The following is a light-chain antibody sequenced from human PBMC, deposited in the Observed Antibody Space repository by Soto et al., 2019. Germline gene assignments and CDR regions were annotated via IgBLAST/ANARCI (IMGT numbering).Light chain of an antibody. CDR3: SSYTCSSTLV. CDR2: DVT. CDR1: SSDVGGYKY. V-gene: IGLV2-14*03. Sequence: QSVLTQPASVSGSPGQSITISCTGTSSDVGGYKYVSWYQQHPGKAPKLMIYDVTNRPSGVSNRFSGSKSGNTASLTISGLQADDEADYYCSSYTCSSTLVFGGGTKLTVL. J-gene: IGLJ2*01.